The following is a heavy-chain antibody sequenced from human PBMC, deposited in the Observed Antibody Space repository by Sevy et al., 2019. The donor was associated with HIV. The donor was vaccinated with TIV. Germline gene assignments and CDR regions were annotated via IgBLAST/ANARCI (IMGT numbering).Heavy chain of an antibody. Sequence: SETLSLTCAVYGGSFSGYYWSWIRQPPGRGLEWIGEINHSGSTNYNPSLKSRVTISVDTSKNQFSLKLSSVIAADTAVYYCARESGCSSTSCYFRVYYYYMDVWGKRTTVTVSS. CDR3: ARESGCSSTSCYFRVYYYYMDV. CDR1: GGSFSGYY. J-gene: IGHJ6*03. CDR2: INHSGST. V-gene: IGHV4-34*01. D-gene: IGHD2-2*01.